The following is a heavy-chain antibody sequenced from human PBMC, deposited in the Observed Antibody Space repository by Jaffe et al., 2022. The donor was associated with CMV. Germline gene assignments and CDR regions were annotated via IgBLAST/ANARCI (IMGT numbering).Heavy chain of an antibody. J-gene: IGHJ4*02. CDR3: ASNIAAAGTQGY. D-gene: IGHD6-13*01. CDR2: INHSGST. CDR1: GGSFSGYY. V-gene: IGHV4-34*01. Sequence: QVQLQQWGAGLLKPSETLSLTCAVYGGSFSGYYWSWIRQPPGKGLEWIGEINHSGSTNYNPSLKSRVTISVDTSKNQFSLKLSSVTAADTAVYYCASNIAAAGTQGYWGQGTLVTVSS.